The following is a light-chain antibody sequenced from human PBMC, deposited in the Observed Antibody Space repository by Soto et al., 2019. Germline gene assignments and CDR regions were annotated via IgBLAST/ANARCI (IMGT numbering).Light chain of an antibody. Sequence: DIQMTQSPSTLSASVGDRVTITCRASQRISSWLAWYQQKPGKAPKLLIYKASSLESGVPSRFSGSGSGTEFTLTISSLQPDDFATYYFQQYNSYPWTFGQGTKVEIK. CDR2: KAS. CDR1: QRISSW. CDR3: QQYNSYPWT. J-gene: IGKJ1*01. V-gene: IGKV1-5*03.